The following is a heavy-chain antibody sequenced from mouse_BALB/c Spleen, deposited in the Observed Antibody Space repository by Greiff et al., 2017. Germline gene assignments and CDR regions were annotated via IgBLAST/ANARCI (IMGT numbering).Heavy chain of an antibody. CDR1: GFNIKDYY. CDR2: IDPENGDT. Sequence: EVKLQESGAELVRSGASVKLSCTASGFNIKDYYMHWVKQRPEQGLEWIGWIDPENGDTEYAPKFQGKATMTADTSSNTAYLQLSSLTSEDTAVYYCYMITSFAYWGQGTLVTVSA. CDR3: YMITSFAY. V-gene: IGHV14-4*02. J-gene: IGHJ3*01. D-gene: IGHD2-4*01.